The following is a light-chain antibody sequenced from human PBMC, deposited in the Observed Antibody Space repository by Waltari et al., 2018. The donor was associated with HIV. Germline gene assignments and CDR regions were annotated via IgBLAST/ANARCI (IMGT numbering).Light chain of an antibody. CDR3: QQSYNTFVFI. J-gene: IGKJ2*01. V-gene: IGKV1-39*01. Sequence: IRLTQSPSSLSASVGDRVNITCRARESVSTYLHWYQHKPGKAPKMLIHGASRLQNGVPPRLSVGGYETEFTLTIDNLRPEDFASYFCQQSYNTFVFIFGQGT. CDR2: GAS. CDR1: ESVSTY.